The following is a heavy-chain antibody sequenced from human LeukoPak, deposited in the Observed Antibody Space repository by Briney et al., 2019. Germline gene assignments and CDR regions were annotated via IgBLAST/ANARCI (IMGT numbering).Heavy chain of an antibody. CDR3: AREVTGYCTNGVYYKGAFDY. Sequence: PGGSLRLSCAASGFTFSSYEMNWVRQAPGKGLEWVSYISSSGSTIYYADSVKGRFTISRDNAKNSLYLQMNSLRAEDTAVYYCAREVTGYCTNGVYYKGAFDYWGQGTLVTVSS. CDR2: ISSSGSTI. V-gene: IGHV3-48*03. CDR1: GFTFSSYE. D-gene: IGHD2-8*01. J-gene: IGHJ4*02.